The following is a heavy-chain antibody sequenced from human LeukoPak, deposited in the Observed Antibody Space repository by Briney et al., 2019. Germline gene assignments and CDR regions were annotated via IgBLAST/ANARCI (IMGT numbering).Heavy chain of an antibody. CDR1: GGSISSYY. Sequence: SETLSLTCTVSGGSISSYYWSWIRQPPGNGLEWIGYIYYSGSTNYNPSLKSRVTISVDTSKNQFSLKLSSVTAADTAVYYCARLMAYYDYVWGSDAFDIWGQGTMVTVSS. D-gene: IGHD3-16*01. CDR3: ARLMAYYDYVWGSDAFDI. CDR2: IYYSGST. V-gene: IGHV4-59*08. J-gene: IGHJ3*02.